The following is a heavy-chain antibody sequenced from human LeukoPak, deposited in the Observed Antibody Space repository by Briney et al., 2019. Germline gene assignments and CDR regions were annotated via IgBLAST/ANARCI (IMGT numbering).Heavy chain of an antibody. V-gene: IGHV1-3*01. Sequence: ASVKVSCKASGYTFTSYAMHWVRQAPGQRLEWMGWINAGNGNTKYSQKFQGRVTITRDTSASTAYMGLSSLRSEDTAVYYCARAAIVGATTFDYWGQGTLVTVSS. CDR1: GYTFTSYA. CDR2: INAGNGNT. D-gene: IGHD1-26*01. CDR3: ARAAIVGATTFDY. J-gene: IGHJ4*02.